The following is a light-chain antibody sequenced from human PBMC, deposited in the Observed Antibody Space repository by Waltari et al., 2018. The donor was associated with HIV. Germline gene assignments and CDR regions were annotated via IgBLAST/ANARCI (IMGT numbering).Light chain of an antibody. Sequence: SAVTQPASVAGLPGQSTTISCTGGDSAFGLYHVVSWYQQHSGKPPKLILYDVDSRASGVSDRFSGSMSGNTASLTISGLRAEDEAHYYCASFTGDNTVMFGGGTEVTVL. CDR3: ASFTGDNTVM. CDR2: DVD. J-gene: IGLJ3*02. CDR1: DSAFGLYHV. V-gene: IGLV2-14*03.